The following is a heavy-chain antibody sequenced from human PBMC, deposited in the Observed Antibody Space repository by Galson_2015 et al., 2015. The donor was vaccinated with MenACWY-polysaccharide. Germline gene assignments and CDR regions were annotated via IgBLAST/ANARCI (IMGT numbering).Heavy chain of an antibody. CDR3: AISRGFSSGWKYFDY. CDR2: ISGTGDSI. D-gene: IGHD6-19*01. J-gene: IGHJ4*02. Sequence: SLRLSCATSGFTFSSNAMSWVRQAPGKGLEWVSAISGTGDSIRYADSVKGRFTISRDASKNTLYLQMSSLRAEDTALYYCAISRGFSSGWKYFDYWGQGTLVPVS. CDR1: GFTFSSNA. V-gene: IGHV3-23*01.